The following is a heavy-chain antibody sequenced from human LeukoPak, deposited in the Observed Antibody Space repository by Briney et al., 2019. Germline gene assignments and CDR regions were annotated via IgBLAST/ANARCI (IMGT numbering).Heavy chain of an antibody. V-gene: IGHV3-33*06. CDR3: AKDAQRGFDYSNSLEY. CDR1: GFIFSHYG. J-gene: IGHJ4*02. CDR2: IWHDGSSK. Sequence: GRSLRLSCAASGFIFSHYGMHWVRQAPGKGLEWVAVIWHDGSSKYYADSVKGRFTISRDNSENTVYLQMNSLRAEDTAVYYCAKDAQRGFDYSNSLEYRGQGDLVTVSS. D-gene: IGHD4-11*01.